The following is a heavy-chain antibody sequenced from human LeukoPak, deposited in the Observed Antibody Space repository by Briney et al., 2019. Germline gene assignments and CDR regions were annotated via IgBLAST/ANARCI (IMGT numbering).Heavy chain of an antibody. CDR2: ISYGGSNK. CDR3: ARGGNYDYDSRTHQFDS. J-gene: IGHJ4*02. D-gene: IGHD3-22*01. V-gene: IGHV3-30-3*01. CDR1: GFTFGNYA. Sequence: PGGSLRLSCAASGFTFGNYAIRWVRQAPEKGLEWVAVISYGGSNKYYANSVKGRFSISRDNSKNTLYLQMNSPRNEDTAVYYCARGGNYDYDSRTHQFDSWGQGTLVTFSS.